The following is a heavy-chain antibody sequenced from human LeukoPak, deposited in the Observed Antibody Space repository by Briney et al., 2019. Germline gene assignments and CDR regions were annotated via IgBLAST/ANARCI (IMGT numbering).Heavy chain of an antibody. CDR1: GFTFGSYS. J-gene: IGHJ4*02. Sequence: PGGSLRLSCAASGFTFGSYSMNWVRQAPGKGLEWVSYISSSSSTIYYADSVKGRFTISRDNAKNSLYLQMNSLRDEDTAVYYCARNYDFWSGYRYFDYWGQGTLVTVSS. CDR3: ARNYDFWSGYRYFDY. V-gene: IGHV3-48*02. CDR2: ISSSSSTI. D-gene: IGHD3-3*01.